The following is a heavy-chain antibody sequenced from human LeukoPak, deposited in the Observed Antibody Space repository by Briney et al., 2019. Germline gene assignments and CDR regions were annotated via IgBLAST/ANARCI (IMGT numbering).Heavy chain of an antibody. V-gene: IGHV3-23*01. Sequence: GGSLRLSCAASGFTFSSYAMSWVRQAPGKGLEWVSAISGSGGSKYYADSVKGRFTISRDNSKNTLYLQMNSLRAEDTAVYYCAKDSVLRYFDWLSRGTLDYWGQGTLVTVSS. D-gene: IGHD3-9*01. CDR2: ISGSGGSK. J-gene: IGHJ4*02. CDR3: AKDSVLRYFDWLSRGTLDY. CDR1: GFTFSSYA.